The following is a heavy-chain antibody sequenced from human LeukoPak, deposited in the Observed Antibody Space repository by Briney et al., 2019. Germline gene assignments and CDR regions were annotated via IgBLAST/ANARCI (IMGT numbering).Heavy chain of an antibody. CDR1: GYTFTSYA. CDR2: INAGNGNT. D-gene: IGHD5-12*01. J-gene: IGHJ6*02. Sequence: GASVKVSCKASGYTFTSYAMHWVRQAPGQRLEWTGWINAGNGNTKYSQKFQGRVTITRDTSASTAYMELSSLRSEDTAVYYCARDSGYDEGYYYYGMDVWGQGTTVTVSS. V-gene: IGHV1-3*01. CDR3: ARDSGYDEGYYYYGMDV.